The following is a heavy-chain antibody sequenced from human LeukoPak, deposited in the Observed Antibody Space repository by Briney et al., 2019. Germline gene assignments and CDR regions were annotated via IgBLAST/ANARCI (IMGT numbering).Heavy chain of an antibody. J-gene: IGHJ4*02. CDR3: AREDTYYYDSSGYPRRGFDY. CDR1: GYTFTGYY. V-gene: IGHV1-46*01. Sequence: ASVKVSCKASGYTFTGYYMHWVRQAPGQGLEWMGIINPSGGSTSYAQKFQGRVTMTRDTSTSTVYMELSSLRSEDTAVYYCAREDTYYYDSSGYPRRGFDYWGQGTLVTVSS. D-gene: IGHD3-22*01. CDR2: INPSGGST.